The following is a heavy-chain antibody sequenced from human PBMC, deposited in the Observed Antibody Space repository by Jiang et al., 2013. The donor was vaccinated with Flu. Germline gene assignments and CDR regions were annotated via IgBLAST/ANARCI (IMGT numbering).Heavy chain of an antibody. CDR1: GYTFTGYY. V-gene: IGHV1-2*06. CDR3: ARVSRLRDSSSSGESYGMDV. CDR2: INPNSGGT. J-gene: IGHJ6*02. D-gene: IGHD6-6*01. Sequence: QLVESGAEVKKPGASVKVSCKASGYTFTGYYMHWVRQAPGQGLEWMGRINPNSGGTNSAQKFQGRVTMTRDTSISTAYMELSRLRSDDTAVYYCARVSRLRDSSSSGESYGMDVWGQGTTVTVSS.